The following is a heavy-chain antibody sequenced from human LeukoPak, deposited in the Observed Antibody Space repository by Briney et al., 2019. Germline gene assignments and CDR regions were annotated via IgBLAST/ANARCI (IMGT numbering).Heavy chain of an antibody. Sequence: SETLSLTCAVYGGSFSGYYWSWIRQPPGKGLEWIGGINHSGSTNYNPSLKSRVTISVDTSKNQFSLKLSSVTAADTAVYYCARSSGSSGYGDYFDYWGQGTLVTVSS. D-gene: IGHD3-22*01. CDR3: ARSSGSSGYGDYFDY. CDR2: INHSGST. V-gene: IGHV4-34*01. J-gene: IGHJ4*02. CDR1: GGSFSGYY.